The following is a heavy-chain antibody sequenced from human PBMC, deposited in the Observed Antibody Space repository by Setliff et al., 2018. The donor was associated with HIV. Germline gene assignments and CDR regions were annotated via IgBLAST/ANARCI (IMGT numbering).Heavy chain of an antibody. D-gene: IGHD2-21*01. Sequence: SETLSLTCTVSGYSISSDYYWGWIRQPPGKGLEWIGNIYHSGSTYYNPSLKSRVTISVDTSKNQFSLRLSSVTAADTALYFCTRAQIAAPRPFDYWGQGTLVTVSS. V-gene: IGHV4-38-2*02. CDR3: TRAQIAAPRPFDY. CDR2: IYHSGST. CDR1: GYSISSDYY. J-gene: IGHJ4*02.